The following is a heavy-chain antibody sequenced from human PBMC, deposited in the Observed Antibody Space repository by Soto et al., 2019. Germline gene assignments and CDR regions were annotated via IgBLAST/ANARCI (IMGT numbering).Heavy chain of an antibody. D-gene: IGHD4-17*01. Sequence: QVQLVQSGAEVKKPGASVKVSCKASGYTFTSYAMHWVRQAPGQRLEWMGWINAGNGNTKYSQKFQGRVTITRDTSASTAYMELSSLRSEDTAVYYCARDWETPVTSNWFDPWGQGTLVTVSS. J-gene: IGHJ5*02. V-gene: IGHV1-3*01. CDR1: GYTFTSYA. CDR3: ARDWETPVTSNWFDP. CDR2: INAGNGNT.